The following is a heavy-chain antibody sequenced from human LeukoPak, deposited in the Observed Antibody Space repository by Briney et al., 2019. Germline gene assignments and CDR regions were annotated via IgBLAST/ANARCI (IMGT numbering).Heavy chain of an antibody. Sequence: ASVKVSCKASGYTFTGYYMHWVRQAPGQGLEWMGWINPNSGGTNYAQKFQGRVTMTRDTSISTAYMELRSLRSDDTAVYYCARDPDYYDSSGYRSFDYWGQGTLVTVSS. CDR1: GYTFTGYY. CDR3: ARDPDYYDSSGYRSFDY. CDR2: INPNSGGT. D-gene: IGHD3-22*01. V-gene: IGHV1-2*02. J-gene: IGHJ4*02.